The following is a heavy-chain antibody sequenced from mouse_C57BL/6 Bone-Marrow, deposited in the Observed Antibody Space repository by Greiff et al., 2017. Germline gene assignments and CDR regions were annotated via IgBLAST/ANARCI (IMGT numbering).Heavy chain of an antibody. Sequence: QVQLQQSGAELVKPGASVKMSCKASGYTFTSYWITWVKQRPGQGLEWIGDIYPGSGSTNYNEKFKSKATLTVDTSSSTAYMQLSSLTSEDSAVYYCTRRGCGTWYFDVWGKGTTVTVSS. J-gene: IGHJ1*03. CDR3: TRRGCGTWYFDV. D-gene: IGHD1-1*02. CDR1: GYTFTSYW. V-gene: IGHV1-55*01. CDR2: IYPGSGST.